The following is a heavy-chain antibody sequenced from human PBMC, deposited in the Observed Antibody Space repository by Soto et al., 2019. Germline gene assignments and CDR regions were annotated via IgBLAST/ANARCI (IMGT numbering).Heavy chain of an antibody. CDR3: ASTYYCSSTSCYVKTPYFDY. CDR2: IKQDGSEK. CDR1: GFTFSSYW. J-gene: IGHJ4*02. Sequence: GGSLRLSCAASGFTFSSYWMSWVRQAPGTGLEWVANIKQDGSEKYYVDSVKGRFTISRDNAKNSLYLQMNSLRAEDTAVYYCASTYYCSSTSCYVKTPYFDYWGQGTLVTVSS. V-gene: IGHV3-7*01. D-gene: IGHD2-2*01.